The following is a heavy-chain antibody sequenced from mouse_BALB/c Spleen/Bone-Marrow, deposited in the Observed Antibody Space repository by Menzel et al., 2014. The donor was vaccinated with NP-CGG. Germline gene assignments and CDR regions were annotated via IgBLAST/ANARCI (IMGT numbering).Heavy chain of an antibody. CDR1: GYTFTTYA. Sequence: VQLQQSGAELVKPWASVKMSCKAFGYTFTTYAIEWMKQNHGKSLEWIGNFHPYNDDTKDNEKFKGKAKLTVETSCCTVYSDDRRLTYDDCGVNYCRRGGGFAYWGQGTLVTVSA. CDR3: RRGGGFAY. J-gene: IGHJ3*01. V-gene: IGHV1-47*01. CDR2: FHPYNDDT.